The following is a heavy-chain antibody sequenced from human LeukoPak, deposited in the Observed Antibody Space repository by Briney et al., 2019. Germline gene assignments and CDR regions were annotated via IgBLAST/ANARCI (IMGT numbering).Heavy chain of an antibody. CDR2: ISSSGSTI. CDR3: ARGDSSPMGY. CDR1: GFTFSSYE. J-gene: IGHJ4*02. Sequence: GGSLRLSCAASGFTFSSYEMNWVRQAPGKGLEWVSYISSSGSTIYYADSVKGRFTISRDNAKNSLYLQMNSLRAEHTAVYYCARGDSSPMGYWGQGTLVTVSS. D-gene: IGHD6-19*01. V-gene: IGHV3-48*03.